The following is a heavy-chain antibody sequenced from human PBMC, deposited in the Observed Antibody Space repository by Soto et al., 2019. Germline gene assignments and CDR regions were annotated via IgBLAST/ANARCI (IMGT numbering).Heavy chain of an antibody. CDR2: INPNSGGT. J-gene: IGHJ2*01. Sequence: QVQLVQSGAEVKKPGASVKVSCKASGYTFTGYYMHWVRQAPGQGLEWMGWINPNSGGTNYAQKLQGWVAMTRDTPISTAYVELSRLSSDDTAVYYCGRGVAVAGSNWYFDLWGRGTLVTVSS. V-gene: IGHV1-2*04. CDR1: GYTFTGYY. D-gene: IGHD6-19*01. CDR3: GRGVAVAGSNWYFDL.